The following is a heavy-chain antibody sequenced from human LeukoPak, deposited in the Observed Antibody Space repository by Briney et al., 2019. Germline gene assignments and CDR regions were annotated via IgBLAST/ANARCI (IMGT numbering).Heavy chain of an antibody. CDR2: IIPIFGTA. V-gene: IGHV1-69*13. J-gene: IGHJ3*02. CDR1: GGTFSSYA. D-gene: IGHD3-10*01. CDR3: AGGGVRGAEGAFDI. Sequence: ASVKVSCKASGGTFSSYAISWVRQAPGQGLEWMGGIIPIFGTANYAQKFQGRVTITADESTSTAYMELSSLRSEDTAVYYCAGGGVRGAEGAFDIWGQGTMVTVSS.